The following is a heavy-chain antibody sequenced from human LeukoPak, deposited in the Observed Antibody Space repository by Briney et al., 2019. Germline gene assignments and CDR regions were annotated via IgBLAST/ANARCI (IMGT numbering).Heavy chain of an antibody. J-gene: IGHJ4*02. Sequence: SQTLSLTCTVSGGSISSGGYYWSWIRQPPGKGLEWIGFIYYSGSTNYNPSLKSRVTISVDTSKNQFSLKLSSVTAADTAVYYCARAGWAVAGPFDYWGQGTLVTVSS. V-gene: IGHV4-61*08. CDR3: ARAGWAVAGPFDY. CDR2: IYYSGST. CDR1: GGSISSGGYY. D-gene: IGHD6-19*01.